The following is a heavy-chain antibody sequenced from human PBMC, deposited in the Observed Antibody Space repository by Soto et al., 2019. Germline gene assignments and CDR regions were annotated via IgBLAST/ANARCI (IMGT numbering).Heavy chain of an antibody. CDR1: GFTFSSYA. V-gene: IGHV3-23*01. J-gene: IGHJ4*02. CDR3: ARRGSGSYYDY. CDR2: LSGSGDST. Sequence: EVQLLESGGGLVQPGGSLRLSCAASGFTFSSYAMRWVRQAPVKGLEWVSALSGSGDSTYYADSVKGRFTISRDNSKNTLYLQMNSLRAEYTAVYDCARRGSGSYYDYWGQGTLVTVSS. D-gene: IGHD1-26*01.